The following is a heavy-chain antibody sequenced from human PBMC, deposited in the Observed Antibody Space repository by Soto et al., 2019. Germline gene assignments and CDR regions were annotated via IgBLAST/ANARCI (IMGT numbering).Heavy chain of an antibody. CDR1: GGSISSGGYY. J-gene: IGHJ4*02. CDR2: IYYSGST. CDR3: ARSSTSATYFDY. D-gene: IGHD2-2*01. V-gene: IGHV4-31*03. Sequence: QVQLQESGPGLVKPSQTLSLTCTVSGGSISSGGYYWSWIRQHPGKGLEWIGYIYYSGSTYYNPSVKSRVTISVDTSKNQFSLKLSSVTAADTAVYYCARSSTSATYFDYWGQGTLVTVSS.